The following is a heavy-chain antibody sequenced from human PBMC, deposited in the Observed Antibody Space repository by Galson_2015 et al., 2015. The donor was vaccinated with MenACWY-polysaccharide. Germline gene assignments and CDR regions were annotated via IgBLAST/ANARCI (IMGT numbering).Heavy chain of an antibody. J-gene: IGHJ4*02. CDR2: IFHSGTT. V-gene: IGHV4-38-2*01. D-gene: IGHD1-26*01. CDR1: DSSIRSGYF. Sequence: SLTCAVSDSSIRSGYFWGWIRQPPGKGLEWIASIFHSGTTYYNPSLKSRVTISVDTSKNQFSLKLSSVTAADTAVYYCARVEKYSGSFYILYWGQGTLVTVSS. CDR3: ARVEKYSGSFYILY.